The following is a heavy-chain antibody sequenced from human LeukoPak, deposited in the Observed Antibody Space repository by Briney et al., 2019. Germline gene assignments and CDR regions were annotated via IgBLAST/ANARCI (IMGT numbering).Heavy chain of an antibody. CDR1: GGTFSSYA. D-gene: IGHD1-1*01. Sequence: GASVKVSCKASGGTFSSYAISWVRQAPGQGLEWMGGIIPIFGTANYAQKFQGRVTITADESTSTAYMEPSSLRSEDTAVYYCAREGTKRKFDPWGQGTLVTVSS. CDR2: IIPIFGTA. CDR3: AREGTKRKFDP. V-gene: IGHV1-69*13. J-gene: IGHJ5*02.